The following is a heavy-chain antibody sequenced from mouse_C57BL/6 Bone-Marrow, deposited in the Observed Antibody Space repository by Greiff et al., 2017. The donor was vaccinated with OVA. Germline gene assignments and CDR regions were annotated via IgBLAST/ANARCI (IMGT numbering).Heavy chain of an antibody. CDR2: IDPNSGGT. V-gene: IGHV1-72*01. CDR3: AYSGSRGDYAMDY. J-gene: IGHJ4*01. Sequence: QVQLQQPGAELVKPGASVKLSCKASGYTFTSYWMHWVKQRPGLGLEWIGRIDPNSGGTKYNEKFTSKATLTVDKASSTAYMQLSSLTSEDAAAYYCAYSGSRGDYAMDYWGQGTSVTVSS. CDR1: GYTFTSYW. D-gene: IGHD1-1*01.